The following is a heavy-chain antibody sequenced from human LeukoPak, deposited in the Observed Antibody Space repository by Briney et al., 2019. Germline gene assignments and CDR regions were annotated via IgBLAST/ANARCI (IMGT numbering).Heavy chain of an antibody. CDR1: GYTFTGYH. CDR3: ATTFRPSPWYVDF. V-gene: IGHV1-2*02. CDR2: INPSSGGT. J-gene: IGHJ4*02. Sequence: ASVKVSCKASGYTFTGYHIQWVRQAPGQGLEWMGWINPSSGGTKFAQRFQGRITVTRDTAIATAFMELSGLTSDDTALYCCATTFRPSPWYVDFWGQGTLVTVSS. D-gene: IGHD2/OR15-2a*01.